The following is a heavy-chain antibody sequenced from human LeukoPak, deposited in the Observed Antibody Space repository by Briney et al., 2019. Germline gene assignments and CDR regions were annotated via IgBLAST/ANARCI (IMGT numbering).Heavy chain of an antibody. CDR2: IWYDGSNK. CDR1: GFTFSSYG. V-gene: IGHV3-33*01. D-gene: IGHD3-22*01. Sequence: PGRSLRLSCAASGFTFSSYGMHWVRQAPGKGLEWVAVIWYDGSNKYYADSVKGRFTISRDNSKNTLYLQMNSLRAEDTAVYYCARDVYDSSEGSWFDPWGQGTLVTVSS. J-gene: IGHJ5*02. CDR3: ARDVYDSSEGSWFDP.